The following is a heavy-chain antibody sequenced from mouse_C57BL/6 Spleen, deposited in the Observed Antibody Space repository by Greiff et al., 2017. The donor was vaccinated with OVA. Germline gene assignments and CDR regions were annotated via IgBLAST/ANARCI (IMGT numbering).Heavy chain of an antibody. CDR2: ISDGGSYT. V-gene: IGHV5-4*01. J-gene: IGHJ2*01. CDR3: AREGDSSGYGYFDY. Sequence: DVMLVESGGGLVKPGGSLKLSCAASGFTFSSYAMSWVRQTPEKRLEWVATISDGGSYTYYPDNVKGRFTISRDNAKNNLYLQMSHLKSEDTAMYYCAREGDSSGYGYFDYWGQGTTLTVSS. CDR1: GFTFSSYA. D-gene: IGHD3-2*02.